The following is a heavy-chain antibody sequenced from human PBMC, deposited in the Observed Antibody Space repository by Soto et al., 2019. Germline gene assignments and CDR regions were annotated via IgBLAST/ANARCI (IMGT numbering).Heavy chain of an antibody. V-gene: IGHV5-10-1*01. D-gene: IGHD3-16*01. J-gene: IGHJ4*02. CDR3: ARRIPVGKSNTDY. CDR2: IDPSDSYT. Sequence: GEFMRVWSRGSGDSSADFWISWVRQMPGKGLEWMGRIDPSDSYTNYSPSFQGHVTISADKSISTAYLQWSSLKASDTAMYYCARRIPVGKSNTDYWGKGTLVTVSS. CDR1: GDSSADFW.